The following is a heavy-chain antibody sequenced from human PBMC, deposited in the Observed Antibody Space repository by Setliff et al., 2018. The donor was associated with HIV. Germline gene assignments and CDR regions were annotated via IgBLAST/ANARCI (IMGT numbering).Heavy chain of an antibody. CDR2: IFYNGNT. CDR3: TIPASSLAPN. CDR1: GGSSSTSDYY. D-gene: IGHD6-6*01. V-gene: IGHV4-39*01. J-gene: IGHJ4*02. Sequence: SETLSLTCTVSGGSSSTSDYYWGWTRQPPGKGLEWIGYIFYNGNTYYNPSLQSRVIISVDTSNNQISLKLTSVTAADTAVYYCTIPASSLAPNWGRGTQVTVSS.